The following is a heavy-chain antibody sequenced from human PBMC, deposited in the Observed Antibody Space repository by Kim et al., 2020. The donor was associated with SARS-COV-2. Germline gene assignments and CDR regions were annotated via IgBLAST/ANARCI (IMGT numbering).Heavy chain of an antibody. J-gene: IGHJ4*01. CDR3: SRASPSYSSSWLYYFDY. Sequence: SVKVSCKASGGTFSSYAISWVRQAPGQGLEWMGRIIPILGIANYAQKFQGRVTITADKSTSTAYMELSSLRSEDTAVYYCSRASPSYSSSWLYYFDYWG. CDR1: GGTFSSYA. V-gene: IGHV1-69*04. D-gene: IGHD6-13*01. CDR2: IIPILGIA.